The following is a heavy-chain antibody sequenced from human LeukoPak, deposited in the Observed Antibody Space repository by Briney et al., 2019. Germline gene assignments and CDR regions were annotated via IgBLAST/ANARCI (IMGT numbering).Heavy chain of an antibody. Sequence: GGSLRLSCAASGFTFSSSAMSWVRQAPGKGLEWVSSISSSSAYIFYSDSVKGRFTISRDNAQSSLYLQMNSLRAEDTAVYYCARQAVARPFDLWGQGTMVAVSS. V-gene: IGHV3-21*06. CDR3: ARQAVARPFDL. CDR2: ISSSSAYI. CDR1: GFTFSSSA. J-gene: IGHJ3*01.